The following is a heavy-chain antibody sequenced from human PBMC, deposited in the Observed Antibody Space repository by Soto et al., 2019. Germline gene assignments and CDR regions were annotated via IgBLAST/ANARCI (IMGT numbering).Heavy chain of an antibody. J-gene: IGHJ6*02. D-gene: IGHD3-3*01. CDR2: IIPIFGIA. CDR1: GGTFSSYA. V-gene: IGHV1-69*17. CDR3: ASGIGAVIIPISPTIGYYGMAV. Sequence: QVQRVQSGAEVKKPGSSVKVSCKASGGTFSSYAISWVRQAPGQGLEWMGGIIPIFGIANYAQKFQGRVTITADTSTTQAYMELSSLISDGTAVNYCASGIGAVIIPISPTIGYYGMAVWGQETTVTVSS.